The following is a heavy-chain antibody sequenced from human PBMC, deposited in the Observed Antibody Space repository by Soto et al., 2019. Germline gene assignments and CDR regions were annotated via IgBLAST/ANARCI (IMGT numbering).Heavy chain of an antibody. Sequence: EVQLVESGGGLVHPGGSLRLSCAASGFTFTSNSMNWVRQAPGKGLEWISYITSSSSTIYYADSVKGRFTISRDNAKNSLYLQMNSLRDEDTAVYYCARGRVGTAYFDCWGQGTLVPVSS. CDR1: GFTFTSNS. CDR3: ARGRVGTAYFDC. D-gene: IGHD2-21*02. J-gene: IGHJ4*02. CDR2: ITSSSSTI. V-gene: IGHV3-48*02.